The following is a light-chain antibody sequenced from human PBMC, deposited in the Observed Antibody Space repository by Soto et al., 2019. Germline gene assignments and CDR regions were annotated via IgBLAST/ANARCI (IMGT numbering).Light chain of an antibody. CDR2: DVS. J-gene: IGKJ5*01. CDR1: QSVSES. CDR3: QQRSDWLPIT. V-gene: IGKV3-11*01. Sequence: EIVLTQSPATLSLSPGERTTLSCRASQSVSESLAWYQQKPGQAPRLLIYDVSYRATGIPVRFSGSGSGTDFTLTIRSLEPEDFAVYYCQQRSDWLPITFGQGTRLEIK.